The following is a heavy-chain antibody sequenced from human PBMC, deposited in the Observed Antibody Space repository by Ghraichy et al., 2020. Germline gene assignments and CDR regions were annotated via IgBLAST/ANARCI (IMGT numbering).Heavy chain of an antibody. CDR1: GGSISSGGYY. D-gene: IGHD3-10*01. V-gene: IGHV4-31*03. CDR2: IYYSGST. CDR3: ARAPYNYYGSGSYYEPYWYFDL. J-gene: IGHJ2*01. Sequence: SQTLSLTCTVSGGSISSGGYYWSWIRQHPGKGLEWIGYIYYSGSTYYNPSLKSRVTISVDTSKNQFSLKLSSVTAADTAVYYCARAPYNYYGSGSYYEPYWYFDLWGRGTLVTVSS.